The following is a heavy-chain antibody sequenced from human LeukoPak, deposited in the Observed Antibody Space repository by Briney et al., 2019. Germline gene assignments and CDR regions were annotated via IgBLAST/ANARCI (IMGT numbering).Heavy chain of an antibody. CDR3: ARDRAYYDSSGYYYWIDY. CDR2: IIPILGIA. J-gene: IGHJ4*02. D-gene: IGHD3-22*01. CDR1: GGTFSSYA. V-gene: IGHV1-69*04. Sequence: ASVKVSCKASGGTFSSYAISWVRQAPGQGLEWMRRIIPILGIANYAQKFRGRVTITADKSTSTAYMELSSLRSEDTAVYYCARDRAYYDSSGYYYWIDYWGQGTLVTVSS.